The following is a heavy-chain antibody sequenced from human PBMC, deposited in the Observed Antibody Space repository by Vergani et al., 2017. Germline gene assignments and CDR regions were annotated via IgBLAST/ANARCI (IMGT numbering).Heavy chain of an antibody. D-gene: IGHD1-26*01. CDR2: IRYDGSNK. CDR1: GFTFSSYG. J-gene: IGHJ4*02. V-gene: IGHV3-30*02. Sequence: QVQLVESGGGVVQPGGSLRLSCAASGFTFSSYGMHWVRRAPGKGLEWVAFIRYDGSNKYYADSVKGRFTISRDNSKNTLYLQMNSLRAEDTAVYYCAKDLRSYFSPLLDYWGQGTLVTVSS. CDR3: AKDLRSYFSPLLDY.